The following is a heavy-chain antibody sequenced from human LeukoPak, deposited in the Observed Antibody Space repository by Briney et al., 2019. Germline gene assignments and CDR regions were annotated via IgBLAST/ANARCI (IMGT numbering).Heavy chain of an antibody. CDR3: AKEEGYYYDSGGYYVEYFQH. V-gene: IGHV3-23*01. J-gene: IGHJ1*01. CDR2: ISGSGGTT. D-gene: IGHD3-22*01. Sequence: ETLSLTCTVSGGSISSGGYYWSWIRQHPGKGLEWVSAISGSGGTTYYADSVKGRFTFSRDNSKNTLYLQMNSLRAEDTAVYYCAKEEGYYYDSGGYYVEYFQHWGQGTLVTVSS. CDR1: GGSISSGGYY.